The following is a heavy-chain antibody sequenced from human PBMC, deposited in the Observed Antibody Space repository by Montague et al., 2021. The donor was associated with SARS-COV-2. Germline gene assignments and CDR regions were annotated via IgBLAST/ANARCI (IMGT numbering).Heavy chain of an antibody. D-gene: IGHD3-22*01. J-gene: IGHJ4*02. CDR3: ARGYYDSSGYYATAGVH. CDR1: GFTVSSNY. Sequence: SLRLSFAASGFTVSSNYMSWVRQAPGKGLEWVSVIYSGGSTYYADSVKGRFTISRDNSKNTLYLQTNSLRAEDTAVYYCARGYYDSSGYYATAGVHWGQGTLVTVSS. CDR2: IYSGGST. V-gene: IGHV3-66*01.